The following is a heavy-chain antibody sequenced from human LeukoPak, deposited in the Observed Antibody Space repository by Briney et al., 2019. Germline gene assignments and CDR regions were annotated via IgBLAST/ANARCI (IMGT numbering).Heavy chain of an antibody. D-gene: IGHD5-18*01. J-gene: IGHJ3*02. Sequence: ASAKVSCKASGYTFTSYYMHWVRQAPGQGLEWMGIINPSGGSTSYAQKFQGRVTMTRDTSTSTVYMELSSLRSEDMAVYYCARVRSEAMVNPDDAFDIWGQGTMVTVSS. CDR2: INPSGGST. V-gene: IGHV1-46*01. CDR1: GYTFTSYY. CDR3: ARVRSEAMVNPDDAFDI.